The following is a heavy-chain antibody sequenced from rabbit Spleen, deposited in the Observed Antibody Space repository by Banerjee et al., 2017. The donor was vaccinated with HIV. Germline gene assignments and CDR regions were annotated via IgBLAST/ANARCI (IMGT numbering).Heavy chain of an antibody. CDR1: GFSFSDRDV. V-gene: IGHV1S45*01. CDR2: IDSGSSGFT. J-gene: IGHJ6*01. Sequence: QEQLVESGGGLVQPEGSLTLTCKASGFSFSDRDVMCWVRQAPGKGLEWIACIDSGSSGFTFFGSWAKGDSPISTHNAKNTLYLQRNSRPAADTATFLCVRGGLVYYGVALWGRGPVVTV. CDR3: VRGGLVYYGVAL. D-gene: IGHD4-2*01.